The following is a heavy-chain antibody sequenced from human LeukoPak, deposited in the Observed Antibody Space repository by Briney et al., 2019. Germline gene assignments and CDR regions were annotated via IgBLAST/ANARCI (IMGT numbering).Heavy chain of an antibody. D-gene: IGHD2/OR15-2a*01. CDR3: AGHHPRNTVDF. J-gene: IGHJ4*02. CDR1: GGSISSYY. CDR2: ISDIGSI. V-gene: IGHV4-59*08. Sequence: PSETLSLTCTVSGGSISSYYWSRIRQPPGKGLEWIAYISDIGSINYNPSLTSRVTISLDTSKNQFSLKLSSVTAADTAVYYCAGHHPRNTVDFWGQGTLVTVSS.